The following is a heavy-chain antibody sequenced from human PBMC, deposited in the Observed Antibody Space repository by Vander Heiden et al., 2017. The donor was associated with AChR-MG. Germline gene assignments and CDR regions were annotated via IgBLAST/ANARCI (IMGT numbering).Heavy chain of an antibody. CDR2: ISGSGGST. CDR1: GFTFSSYA. D-gene: IGHD5-18*01. Sequence: EVQLLESGGGLVQPGGSLRLSCAASGFTFSSYAMSWVRQAPGKGLEWVSAISGSGGSTYYADSVKGRFTISRDNSKNTLYLQMNSLRAEDTAVYYCAKDEVAIVTPGLLFHNWGQGTLVTVSS. J-gene: IGHJ4*02. V-gene: IGHV3-23*01. CDR3: AKDEVAIVTPGLLFHN.